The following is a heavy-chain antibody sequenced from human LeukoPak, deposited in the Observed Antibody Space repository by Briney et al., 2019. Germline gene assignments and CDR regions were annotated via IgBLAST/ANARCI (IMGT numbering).Heavy chain of an antibody. CDR2: INPSGGST. CDR3: ARDACSSTSCYGGGWFDP. J-gene: IGHJ5*02. D-gene: IGHD2-2*01. CDR1: GYTFTSYY. Sequence: ASVKVSCKASGYTFTSYYMHWVRQAPGQGLEWMGIINPSGGSTSYAQKCQGRVTMTRATSTSTVYMELSSLRSEDTAVYYCARDACSSTSCYGGGWFDPWGQGTLVTVSS. V-gene: IGHV1-46*01.